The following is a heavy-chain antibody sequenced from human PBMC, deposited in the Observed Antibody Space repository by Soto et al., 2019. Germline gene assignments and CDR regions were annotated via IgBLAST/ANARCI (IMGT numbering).Heavy chain of an antibody. CDR2: IYHSGST. J-gene: IGHJ4*02. CDR3: ASQYCSGGSCYPDY. D-gene: IGHD2-15*01. CDR1: GGSISSGGYS. V-gene: IGHV4-30-2*01. Sequence: SETLSLTCAVSGGSISSGGYSWSWIRQPPGKGLEWIGYIYHSGSTYYNPSLKSRVTISVDRSKNQFSLKLSSVTAADTAVYYCASQYCSGGSCYPDYWGQGTLVTVSS.